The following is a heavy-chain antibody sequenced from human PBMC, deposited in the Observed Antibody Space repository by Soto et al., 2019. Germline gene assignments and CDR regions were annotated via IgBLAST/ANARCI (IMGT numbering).Heavy chain of an antibody. Sequence: GGSLRLSCAASGFTFSSYWMSWVRQAPGKGLEWVANIKQDGSEKYYVDPVKGRFTISRDNAKNSLYLQMNSLRAEDTAVYYCAREARGSGSHIDYWGQGTLVTVSS. CDR1: GFTFSSYW. V-gene: IGHV3-7*01. CDR3: AREARGSGSHIDY. CDR2: IKQDGSEK. D-gene: IGHD2-15*01. J-gene: IGHJ4*02.